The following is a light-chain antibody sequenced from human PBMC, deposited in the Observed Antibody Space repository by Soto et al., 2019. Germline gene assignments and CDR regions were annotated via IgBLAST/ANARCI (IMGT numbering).Light chain of an antibody. V-gene: IGKV1-5*03. CDR3: QQCNSYSGT. CDR2: KAS. Sequence: DIQMTQSPSTLSASVGDRVTITCRASQSISSWLAWYQQKPGKAPKLLIYKASSLDSGVTSRFSGSGSGTEFTLTSSSLQPDDFANYYCQQCNSYSGTFGQGTKLEIK. J-gene: IGKJ1*01. CDR1: QSISSW.